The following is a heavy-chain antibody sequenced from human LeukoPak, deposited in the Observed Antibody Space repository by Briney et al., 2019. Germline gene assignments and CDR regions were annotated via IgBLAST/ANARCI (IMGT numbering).Heavy chain of an antibody. CDR1: GFIFNDFT. CDR3: AKDPTAVARLYYFDY. Sequence: GGSLRLSCAASGFIFNDFTMTWVRQAPRKGLEWVSAVSGSGGSVYYADSVKGRFTISRDNSRNTVYLQMNDLRAEDTAVYYCAKDPTAVARLYYFDYWGQGTLVTVSS. D-gene: IGHD6-19*01. V-gene: IGHV3-23*01. CDR2: VSGSGGSV. J-gene: IGHJ4*02.